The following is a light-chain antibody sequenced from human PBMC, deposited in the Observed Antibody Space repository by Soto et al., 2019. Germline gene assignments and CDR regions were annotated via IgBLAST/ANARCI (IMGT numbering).Light chain of an antibody. CDR1: QTVSSTY. CDR3: PQCGNSHWT. J-gene: IGKJ1*01. V-gene: IGKV3-20*01. CDR2: GAS. Sequence: EIVLTQSPGTLSLSPGERATLSCRASQTVSSTYLVWYQQKPGQAPRLLIYGASSRAPGVSDRFSGSGSGTDFTLTISRLEPEDFAVYYCPQCGNSHWTFGQGTKVDIK.